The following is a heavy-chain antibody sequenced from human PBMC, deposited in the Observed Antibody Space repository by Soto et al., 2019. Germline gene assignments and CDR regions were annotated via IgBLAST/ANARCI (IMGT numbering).Heavy chain of an antibody. Sequence: SETLSLTCTVSGGSISSGDYYWSWIRQPPGKGLEWIGYIYYSGSTYYNPSLKSRVTISVDTSKNRFSLKLSSVTAADTAVYYCARVPDYGDYDVWFDPWGQGTLVTVSS. CDR3: ARVPDYGDYDVWFDP. D-gene: IGHD4-17*01. J-gene: IGHJ5*02. V-gene: IGHV4-30-4*01. CDR2: IYYSGST. CDR1: GGSISSGDYY.